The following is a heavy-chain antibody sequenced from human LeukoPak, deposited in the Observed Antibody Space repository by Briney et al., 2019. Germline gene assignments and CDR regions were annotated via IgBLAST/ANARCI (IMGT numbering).Heavy chain of an antibody. CDR3: ARYYGSGRGYYGMDV. CDR2: ISYDGSNK. J-gene: IGHJ6*02. D-gene: IGHD3-10*01. V-gene: IGHV3-30*03. CDR1: GFTFSSYG. Sequence: GRSLRLSCAASGFTFSSYGMHWVRQAPGKGLEWVAVISYDGSNKYYADSVKGRFTISRDNSKNTLYLQMNSLRAEDTAVYYCARYYGSGRGYYGMDVWGQGTTVTVSS.